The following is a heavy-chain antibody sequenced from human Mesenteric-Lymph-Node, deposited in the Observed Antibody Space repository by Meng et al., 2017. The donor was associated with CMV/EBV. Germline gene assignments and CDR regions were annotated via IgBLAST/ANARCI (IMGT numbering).Heavy chain of an antibody. CDR3: ARDYGRGYAYRYNWIDR. CDR1: GFTFSSHA. Sequence: GGSLRLSCAASGFTFSSHAMHWVRPSPGKGLAWVAMISNDGSKKHSADSVKGRFTISRDNSRGTLYLQMNGLRTDDTAVYYCARDYGRGYAYRYNWIDRWGQGTLVTVSS. D-gene: IGHD5-18*01. V-gene: IGHV3-30-3*01. J-gene: IGHJ5*02. CDR2: ISNDGSKK.